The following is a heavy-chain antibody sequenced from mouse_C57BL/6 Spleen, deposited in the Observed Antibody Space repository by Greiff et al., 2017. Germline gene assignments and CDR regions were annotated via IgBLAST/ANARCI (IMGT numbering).Heavy chain of an antibody. CDR3: ARHSWFAY. J-gene: IGHJ3*01. CDR2: INPNNGGT. CDR1: GYTFTDYY. V-gene: IGHV1-26*01. Sequence: VQLQQSGPELVKPGASVKISCKASGYTFTDYYMNWVKQSHGKSLEWIGDINPNNGGTSYNQKFKGKATLTVDKSSSTAYRELRSLTSEDSAVYYCARHSWFAYWGQGTLVTVSA.